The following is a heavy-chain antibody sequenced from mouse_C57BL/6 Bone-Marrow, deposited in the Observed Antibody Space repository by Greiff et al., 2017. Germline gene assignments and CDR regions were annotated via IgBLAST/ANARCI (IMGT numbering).Heavy chain of an antibody. Sequence: EVNVVESVAELVRPGASVKLSCTASGFNIKNTYMHWVKQRPEQGLEWIGRIDPANGNTKYAPKFQGKATITADTSSTTAYLQLSSLTSEDTAIYYCSRIGSSKGYFDVWGTGTTVTVSS. CDR1: GFNIKNTY. D-gene: IGHD1-1*01. CDR2: IDPANGNT. CDR3: SRIGSSKGYFDV. V-gene: IGHV14-3*01. J-gene: IGHJ1*03.